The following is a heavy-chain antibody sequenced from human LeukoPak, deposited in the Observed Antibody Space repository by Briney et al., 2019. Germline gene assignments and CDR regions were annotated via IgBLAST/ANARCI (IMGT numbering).Heavy chain of an antibody. Sequence: PAVSLRLSCAASGFTVSRNYMSWVPPAPGQGLEWVSVIDSGGNTYYADCVKGRFTISRENSKTTLYIQINTLRDVDTAAYYCARVSADYTYYFDYWGQGTLVTVSS. D-gene: IGHD4-11*01. CDR1: GFTVSRNY. J-gene: IGHJ4*02. CDR2: IDSGGNT. V-gene: IGHV3-66*01. CDR3: ARVSADYTYYFDY.